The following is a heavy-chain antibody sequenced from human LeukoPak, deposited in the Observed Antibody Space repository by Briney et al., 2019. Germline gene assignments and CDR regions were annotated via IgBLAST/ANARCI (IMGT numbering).Heavy chain of an antibody. CDR3: ARGYGSGSYFVY. J-gene: IGHJ4*02. V-gene: IGHV4-34*01. Sequence: PSETLSLTCAVYGGSSSGYYWSWIRQPPGKGLEWIGEINHSGSTNLNPSLKSRLTISIDTSKNQFSLKLSSETAADTAVYYCARGYGSGSYFVYWGQGTLVTVSS. CDR2: INHSGST. CDR1: GGSSSGYY. D-gene: IGHD3-10*01.